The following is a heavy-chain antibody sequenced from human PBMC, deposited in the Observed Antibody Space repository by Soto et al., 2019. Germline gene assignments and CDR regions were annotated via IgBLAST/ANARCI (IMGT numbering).Heavy chain of an antibody. V-gene: IGHV3-30*18. J-gene: IGHJ4*02. CDR2: ISYDGSNK. CDR1: GFTFSNYG. CDR3: AKGAYGSGSLYYFDY. Sequence: QVQLVESGGGVVQPGRYLSLSCAASGFTFSNYGMQWVRQAPGKGLEWVAVISYDGSNKYYAGSLKGRFTISRDNSKNTLYLQMNSLRAEDTAVDYCAKGAYGSGSLYYFDYWGQGTLITVSS. D-gene: IGHD3-10*01.